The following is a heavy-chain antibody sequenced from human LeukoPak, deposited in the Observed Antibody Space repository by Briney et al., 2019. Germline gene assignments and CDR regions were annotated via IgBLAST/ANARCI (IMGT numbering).Heavy chain of an antibody. V-gene: IGHV1-18*01. CDR3: ARWGYKLGYLLAY. Sequence: ASVKVSCKASGYTFTSYGISWVRQAPGQGLEWNGWISVNNANTNYAQKLQGRVTMTTDTSTTTAYMELRSLRSDDTAVYYCARWGYKLGYLLAYWGQGTLVTVSS. D-gene: IGHD1-14*01. J-gene: IGHJ4*02. CDR2: ISVNNANT. CDR1: GYTFTSYG.